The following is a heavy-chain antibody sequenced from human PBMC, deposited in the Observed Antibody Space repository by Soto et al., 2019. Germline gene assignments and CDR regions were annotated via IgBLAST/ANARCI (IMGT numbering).Heavy chain of an antibody. CDR1: GGSISSGDYY. D-gene: IGHD3-10*01. CDR3: ARMGYYYGSGTVDY. V-gene: IGHV4-30-4*01. Sequence: QVQLQESGPGLVKPSQTLSLTCTVSGGSISSGDYYWSWIRQPPGKALECIGYIYYSGSTYYNPSLKGRVTISVDTSKSQFSLKLSSVTAADTAVYYCARMGYYYGSGTVDYWGQGTLVTVSS. CDR2: IYYSGST. J-gene: IGHJ4*02.